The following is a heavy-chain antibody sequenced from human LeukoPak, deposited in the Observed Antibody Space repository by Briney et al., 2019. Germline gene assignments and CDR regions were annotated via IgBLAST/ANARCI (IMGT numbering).Heavy chain of an antibody. D-gene: IGHD5-18*01. CDR2: IYHSGST. CDR3: ARVKQTGSYGYKVLDY. Sequence: SETLSLTCAVSGASISSSNWWSWVRQPPGKGLEWIGEIYHSGSTNYNPSLKSRVTISVDKSKNQFSLKLSSVTAADTAVYYCARVKQTGSYGYKVLDYWGQGTLVTVSS. J-gene: IGHJ4*02. CDR1: GASISSSNW. V-gene: IGHV4-4*02.